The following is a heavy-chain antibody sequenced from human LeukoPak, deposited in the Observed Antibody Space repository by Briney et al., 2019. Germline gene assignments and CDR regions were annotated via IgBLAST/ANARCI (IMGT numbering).Heavy chain of an antibody. Sequence: SPTLSLTFAISGDSVSINSAAWNWLRQSPARGLEWLGRTYYRSKWYNDYAVSVKSLITINPDTSKNQFSLQLNSVTPEDTAVYYCARAHSSGWWVDYWGQGTLVTVSS. V-gene: IGHV6-1*01. J-gene: IGHJ4*02. D-gene: IGHD6-19*01. CDR3: ARAHSSGWWVDY. CDR1: GDSVSINSAA. CDR2: TYYRSKWYN.